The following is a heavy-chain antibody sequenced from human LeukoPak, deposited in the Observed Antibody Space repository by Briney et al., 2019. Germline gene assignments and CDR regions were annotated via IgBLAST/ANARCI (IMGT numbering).Heavy chain of an antibody. Sequence: SETLSLTCAVSGGSISSYYWSWIRQPPGKGLEWIGYIYYSGSTNYNPSLKSRVTISVDTSKNQFSLKLSSVTAADTAVYYCARLGISQAYWGQGTLVTVSS. CDR3: ARLGISQAY. V-gene: IGHV4-59*01. CDR2: IYYSGST. J-gene: IGHJ4*02. D-gene: IGHD1-26*01. CDR1: GGSISSYY.